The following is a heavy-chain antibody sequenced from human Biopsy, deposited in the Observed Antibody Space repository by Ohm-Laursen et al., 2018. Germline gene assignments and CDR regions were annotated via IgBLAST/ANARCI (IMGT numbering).Heavy chain of an antibody. Sequence: TLSLTCTVSGGSISSGGSYWSWIRQRPGKGLEWIGYIFNSANTYYNPSLKNLITISGDTSKNQFSLKLGSVTAADTAVYYCAKNLAVSSYALDIWGQGTMVTVSS. CDR1: GGSISSGGSY. CDR2: IFNSANT. CDR3: AKNLAVSSYALDI. D-gene: IGHD2/OR15-2a*01. V-gene: IGHV4-31*01. J-gene: IGHJ3*02.